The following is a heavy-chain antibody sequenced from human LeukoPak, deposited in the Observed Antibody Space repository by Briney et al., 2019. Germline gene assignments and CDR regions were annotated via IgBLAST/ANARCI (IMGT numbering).Heavy chain of an antibody. Sequence: GGSLRLSCAASGFTFSSYAMSWVRQAPGRGLEWVSSLSGSGASTYYADSVKGRFTISRDNSKNTLYLQMNNLRAEDTALHYCAAGPYGGNTPFDYWGQGTLVTISS. CDR3: AAGPYGGNTPFDY. J-gene: IGHJ4*02. D-gene: IGHD4-23*01. CDR1: GFTFSSYA. V-gene: IGHV3-23*01. CDR2: LSGSGAST.